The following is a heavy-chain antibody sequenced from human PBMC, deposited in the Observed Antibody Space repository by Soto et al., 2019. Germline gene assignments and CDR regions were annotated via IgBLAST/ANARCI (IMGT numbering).Heavy chain of an antibody. V-gene: IGHV1-69*13. D-gene: IGHD3-22*01. Sequence: SVKVSCKASGGTFSSYSISWVRQAPGQGLEWMGGIIPIFGTANYAQKFQGRVTITADESTSTAYMELSSLRSEDTAVYYCANPTPYYDSSGYYYSWGQGTLVNVAS. CDR2: IIPIFGTA. CDR1: GGTFSSYS. J-gene: IGHJ4*02. CDR3: ANPTPYYDSSGYYYS.